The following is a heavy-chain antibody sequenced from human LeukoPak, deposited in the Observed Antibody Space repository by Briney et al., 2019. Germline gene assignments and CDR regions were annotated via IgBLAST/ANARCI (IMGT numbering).Heavy chain of an antibody. CDR1: GYTFTGYY. V-gene: IGHV1-2*02. CDR2: INPNSGGT. Sequence: SVKVSCKASGYTFTGYYMHWVRQAPGQGLEWMGWINPNSGGTNYAQKFQGRVTMTRDTSISTAYMELSRLRSDDTAVYYCAGYDSSGYYPYYFDYWGQGTLVTVSS. CDR3: AGYDSSGYYPYYFDY. D-gene: IGHD3-22*01. J-gene: IGHJ4*02.